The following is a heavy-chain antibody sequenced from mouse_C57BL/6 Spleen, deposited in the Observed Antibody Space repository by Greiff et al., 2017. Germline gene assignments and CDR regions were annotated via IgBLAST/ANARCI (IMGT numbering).Heavy chain of an antibody. CDR1: GYTFTSYW. Sequence: QVQLQQPGAELVRPGTSVKLSCKASGYTFTSYWMHWVKQRPGQGLEWIGVIDPSDSYTNYNQKFKGKATLTVDTSSSTAYMQLSSLTSEDSAVYYCARWGSIYYYGSSHFDYWGQGTTLTVSS. CDR3: ARWGSIYYYGSSHFDY. CDR2: IDPSDSYT. D-gene: IGHD1-1*01. V-gene: IGHV1-59*01. J-gene: IGHJ2*01.